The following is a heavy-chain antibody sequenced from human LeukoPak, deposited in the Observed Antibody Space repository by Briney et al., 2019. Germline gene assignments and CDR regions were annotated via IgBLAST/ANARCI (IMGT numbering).Heavy chain of an antibody. D-gene: IGHD6-19*01. Sequence: SETLSLTCTVSGASVSSGSYYWSWIRQPPGMGLEWIGEINHSGSANYNPSLKSRVTISVDTSKNQFSLKLSSVTAADTAVYYCASRLMIAVAGTGRSDYFDYWGQGTLVTVSS. J-gene: IGHJ4*02. CDR2: INHSGSA. CDR3: ASRLMIAVAGTGRSDYFDY. V-gene: IGHV4-39*07. CDR1: GASVSSGSYY.